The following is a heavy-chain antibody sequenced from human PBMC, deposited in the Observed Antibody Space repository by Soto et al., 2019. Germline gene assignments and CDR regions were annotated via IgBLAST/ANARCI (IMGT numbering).Heavy chain of an antibody. CDR2: INSDGSDT. CDR1: GVTFRTYW. V-gene: IGHV3-74*01. D-gene: IGHD6-19*01. Sequence: EVQVEESGGGLVQPGGSLRVSCAASGVTFRTYWMHWVRQAPGKGLVWVSRINSDGSDTSYADSVKGRFTISRDNAKNTVHLEMKSLRVEDTAIYYCVRGSGWYLVAPWGQGTLVTVSS. CDR3: VRGSGWYLVAP. J-gene: IGHJ5*02.